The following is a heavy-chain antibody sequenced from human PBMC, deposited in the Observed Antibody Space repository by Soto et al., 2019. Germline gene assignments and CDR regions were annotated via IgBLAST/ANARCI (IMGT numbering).Heavy chain of an antibody. J-gene: IGHJ6*02. CDR2: IRSKAYGGTT. D-gene: IGHD3-3*01. V-gene: IGHV3-49*03. Sequence: GGSLRLSCTASGFTFGGYAMSWFRQAPGKGLEWVGFIRSKAYGGTTEYAASVKGRFTISRDDSKSIAYLQMNSLKTEDTAVYYCTREKRPSLRFLEWSQYYYYGMDVWGQGTTVTVSS. CDR3: TREKRPSLRFLEWSQYYYYGMDV. CDR1: GFTFGGYA.